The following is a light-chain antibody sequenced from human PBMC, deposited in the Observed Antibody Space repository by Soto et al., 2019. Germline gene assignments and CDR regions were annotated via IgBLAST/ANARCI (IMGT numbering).Light chain of an antibody. Sequence: QSVLTQPASVSGSPGQSITISCTGTGSDVGGYNYVSWYQQHPGKAPKLMINDVSNRPSGVSNRFSGSKSGNTASLTISGLQAEDEADYYCSSYTSSSTLYVFGTGTKLTVL. J-gene: IGLJ1*01. V-gene: IGLV2-14*01. CDR1: GSDVGGYNY. CDR2: DVS. CDR3: SSYTSSSTLYV.